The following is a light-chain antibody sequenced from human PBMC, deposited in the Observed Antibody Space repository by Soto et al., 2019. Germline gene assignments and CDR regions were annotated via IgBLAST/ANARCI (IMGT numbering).Light chain of an antibody. V-gene: IGKV3-15*01. J-gene: IGKJ5*01. Sequence: VTLSRSTLSLTTGERATLSCRASQSVSANLAWYHHKPGQPPRLLIYGASTRATGIPARFFGSGSGTEFTLTISSLQSEDFAVYYCQQYHNWPPNTFAQGTRLEIK. CDR1: QSVSAN. CDR3: QQYHNWPPNT. CDR2: GAS.